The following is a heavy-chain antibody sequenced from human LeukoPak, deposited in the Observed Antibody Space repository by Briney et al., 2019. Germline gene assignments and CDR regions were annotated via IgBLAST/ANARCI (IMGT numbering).Heavy chain of an antibody. D-gene: IGHD1-26*01. CDR3: AGVWGAIDY. Sequence: GASVKVSCKPSGYTFINYDINWVRQATGQGLEWMGWMNPKSGNTGSAQRFQGRVTMTRDTSISTAYMELSSLASEDTAVYYCAGVWGAIDYWGQGTLVTVSS. J-gene: IGHJ4*02. V-gene: IGHV1-8*01. CDR1: GYTFINYD. CDR2: MNPKSGNT.